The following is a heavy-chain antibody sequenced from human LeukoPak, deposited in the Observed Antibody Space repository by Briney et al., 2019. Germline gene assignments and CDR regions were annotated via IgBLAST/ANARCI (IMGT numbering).Heavy chain of an antibody. CDR2: IIPIFGTA. CDR3: ATVGHGSGSYHFDY. J-gene: IGHJ4*02. D-gene: IGHD3-10*01. CDR1: GGTFSSYA. V-gene: IGHV1-69*06. Sequence: SVKVSCKASGGTFSSYAISWVRQAPGQGLEWMGGIIPIFGTANYAQKFQGRVTMTEDTSTDTAYMELSSLRSEDTAVYYCATVGHGSGSYHFDYWGQGTLVTVSS.